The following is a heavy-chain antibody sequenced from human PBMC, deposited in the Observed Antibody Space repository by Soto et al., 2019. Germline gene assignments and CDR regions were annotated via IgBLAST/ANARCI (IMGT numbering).Heavy chain of an antibody. J-gene: IGHJ6*02. D-gene: IGHD3-3*01. CDR3: ARTGLQIIQATSYYYGLDV. V-gene: IGHV3-33*01. Sequence: QVQLVESGGGVVQPVTSLRLSCEASGFTFNSFGMHWVRQAPGKGLEWVAMIWHDGTNRYYVDSVKGRFTISRDNSKDTLYLQMNNLRAEDTAVYYCARTGLQIIQATSYYYGLDVWGQGTTVTVSS. CDR1: GFTFNSFG. CDR2: IWHDGTNR.